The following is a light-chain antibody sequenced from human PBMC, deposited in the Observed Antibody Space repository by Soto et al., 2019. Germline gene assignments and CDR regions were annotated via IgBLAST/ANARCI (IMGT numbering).Light chain of an antibody. J-gene: IGKJ3*01. CDR3: QQYGTSPFT. CDR1: QSVSNNY. CDR2: GAS. Sequence: EIVLTQSPGTLSLSPGERATLSCRASQSVSNNYLAWYQQKPGQAPRLLISGASNRATGIPDRFSGSGSGTDFTLAISRLEPEDFAAYYCQQYGTSPFTFGPGTKVDIK. V-gene: IGKV3-20*01.